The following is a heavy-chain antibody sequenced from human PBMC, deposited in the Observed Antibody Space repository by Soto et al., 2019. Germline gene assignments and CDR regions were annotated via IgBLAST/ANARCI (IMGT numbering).Heavy chain of an antibody. J-gene: IGHJ4*02. CDR1: GFTFRDYA. V-gene: IGHV3-49*03. D-gene: IGHD3-22*01. Sequence: GSLRLSCTASGFTFRDYAMSWFRQAPGKGLEWVGFIRSKAYGGTTEYAASVKGRFSISRDDSKSIAYLQLNSLKIEDTAVYYCARDLRIEVIIPVYWGQATLVTVFS. CDR2: IRSKAYGGTT. CDR3: ARDLRIEVIIPVY.